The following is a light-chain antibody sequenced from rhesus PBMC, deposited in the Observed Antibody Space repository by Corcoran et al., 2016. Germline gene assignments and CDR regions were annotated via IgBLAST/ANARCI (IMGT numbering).Light chain of an antibody. CDR2: KAS. CDR3: QQHNSYPLT. J-gene: IGKJ4*01. Sequence: DIQMTQSPSSLSASVGDTVTITCRASQGISSYLAWYQQKPGKAPKLLIYKASTVQSGVPSRFSGSGSGTDFTLTISSLQPEDFATYYCQQHNSYPLTFGGGTKVEIK. V-gene: IGKV1-25*01. CDR1: QGISSY.